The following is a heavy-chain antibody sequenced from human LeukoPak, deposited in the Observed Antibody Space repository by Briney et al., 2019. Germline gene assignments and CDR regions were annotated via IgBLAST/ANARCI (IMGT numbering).Heavy chain of an antibody. CDR2: TYYRSKWYN. J-gene: IGHJ6*03. D-gene: IGHD3-22*01. CDR1: GDSVSSNSAA. CDR3: ARDRGYYDSSGSLYYYYMDV. V-gene: IGHV6-1*01. Sequence: SQTLSLTCAISGDSVSSNSAAWNWIRQSPSRGLEWLGMTYYRSKWYNDYAVSVESRITINPGTSKNQFSLQLNSVTPEDTAVYYCARDRGYYDSSGSLYYYYMDVWGKGTTVTISS.